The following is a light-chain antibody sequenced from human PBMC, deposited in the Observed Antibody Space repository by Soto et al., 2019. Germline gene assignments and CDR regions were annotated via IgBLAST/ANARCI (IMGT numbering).Light chain of an antibody. J-gene: IGKJ2*01. V-gene: IGKV1-39*01. CDR1: QSISTS. CDR3: QQSYSTPRFT. Sequence: DIQMTQSPTSLSASVGDRVTLTCRASQSISTSLNWFQQKPGKAPELLIFAASNLRAGVPSRFSGSGSGTDFTLTISSLQPEHFATYYCQQSYSTPRFTFGQGTKLEI. CDR2: AAS.